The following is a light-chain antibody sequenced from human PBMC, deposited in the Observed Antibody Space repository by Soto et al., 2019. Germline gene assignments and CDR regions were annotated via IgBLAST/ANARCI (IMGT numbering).Light chain of an antibody. V-gene: IGLV2-14*01. CDR1: NRDVGSYNL. Sequence: QSALTQPASVSGSPGQSITIACTGTNRDVGSYNLVSWYQQRPGEAPKLIISEVRNRPSGISYRFTGSKSGNTDSLTISWLQPEDEAHYYCSSYTTSSTLGFGGGTKLTVL. CDR2: EVR. CDR3: SSYTTSSTLG. J-gene: IGLJ3*02.